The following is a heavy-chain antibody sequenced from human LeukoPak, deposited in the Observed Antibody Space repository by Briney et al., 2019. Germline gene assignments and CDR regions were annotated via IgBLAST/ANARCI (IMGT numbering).Heavy chain of an antibody. Sequence: MSSETLSLTCTVSGGSISSGGYYWSWIRQHPGKGLEWIGYIYYSGSTYYNPSLKSRVTISVDTSKNQFSLKLSSVTAADTAVYYCARVAGYSSFYYYQGMDVWGQGTTVTVSS. D-gene: IGHD6-13*01. CDR1: GGSISSGGYY. CDR2: IYYSGST. V-gene: IGHV4-31*03. CDR3: ARVAGYSSFYYYQGMDV. J-gene: IGHJ6*02.